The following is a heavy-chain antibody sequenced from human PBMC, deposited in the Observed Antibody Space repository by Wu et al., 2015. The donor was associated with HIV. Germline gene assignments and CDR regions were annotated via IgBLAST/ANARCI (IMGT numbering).Heavy chain of an antibody. CDR1: GPSFDNFP. D-gene: IGHD5-24*01. J-gene: IGHJ4*02. CDR2: ITPMFPTP. CDR3: ARDGGRGYNYASLDY. Sequence: QVQLVQSGAEMKKSGSSVKVSCKASGPSFDNFPINWVRQAPGQGLEWMGGITPMFPTPRYAQTFKGRITITAEQSTNTVYMEVRRLRPDDTALYFCARDGGRGYNYASLDYWGQGNGGHCLL. V-gene: IGHV1-69*12.